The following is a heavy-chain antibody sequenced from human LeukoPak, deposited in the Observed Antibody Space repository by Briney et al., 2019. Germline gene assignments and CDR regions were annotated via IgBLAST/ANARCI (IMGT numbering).Heavy chain of an antibody. Sequence: EGSLRLSCAASGFTFSSYGMHWVRQAPGKGLEWVAVIWYDGSNKYYADSVKGRFAISRDNSKNTPYLQMNSLRAEDTAVYYCARGDSSSPWGMDVWGQGTTVTVSS. V-gene: IGHV3-33*01. J-gene: IGHJ6*02. D-gene: IGHD6-13*01. CDR2: IWYDGSNK. CDR1: GFTFSSYG. CDR3: ARGDSSSPWGMDV.